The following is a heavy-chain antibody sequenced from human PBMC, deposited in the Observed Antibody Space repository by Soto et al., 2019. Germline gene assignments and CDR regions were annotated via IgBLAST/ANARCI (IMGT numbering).Heavy chain of an antibody. J-gene: IGHJ4*02. Sequence: QVQLQKWGAGLLKPSETLSLTCAVYGVSFSGYYWSWIRQPPGKWLEWIGEINHSGSTNYNPSLKSRVTISVDTSKNQFALKLSSVTAADKAVYDCAREYGGNSGTFDYWGQGTLVTVSS. D-gene: IGHD2-21*02. CDR1: GVSFSGYY. CDR2: INHSGST. CDR3: AREYGGNSGTFDY. V-gene: IGHV4-34*01.